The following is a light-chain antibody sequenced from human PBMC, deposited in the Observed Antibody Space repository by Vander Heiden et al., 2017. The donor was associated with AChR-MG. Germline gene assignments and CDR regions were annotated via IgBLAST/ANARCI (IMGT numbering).Light chain of an antibody. CDR1: SGSVSTTYY. CDR2: NTN. Sequence: QTVVTQEPSFSVSPGGTVTLTCGLSSGSVSTTYYPSWYQQNPGQAPRTLIYNTNTRSSGVPDRFSGSILGNKAALTITGAQADDESDYYCVLYMSSGSWVFGGGTKLTVL. J-gene: IGLJ3*02. V-gene: IGLV8-61*01. CDR3: VLYMSSGSWV.